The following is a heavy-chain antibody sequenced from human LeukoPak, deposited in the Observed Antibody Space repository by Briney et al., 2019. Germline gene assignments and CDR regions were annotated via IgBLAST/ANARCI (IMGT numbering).Heavy chain of an antibody. CDR1: GFTFSSYS. CDR2: ISSSSSTI. CDR3: ARETKKGDLYYFDY. D-gene: IGHD3-16*01. Sequence: GGSLRLSCAASGFTFSSYSMNWVRQAPGKGLEWVSYISSSSSTIYYADSVKGRFTISRDNAKNSLYLQMNSLRAEDTAVYYCARETKKGDLYYFDYWGQGTLVTVSS. J-gene: IGHJ4*02. V-gene: IGHV3-48*04.